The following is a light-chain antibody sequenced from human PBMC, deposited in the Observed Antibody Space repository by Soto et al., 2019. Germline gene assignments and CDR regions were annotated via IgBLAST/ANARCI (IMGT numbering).Light chain of an antibody. CDR3: QSYDSSLSGVV. CDR1: SSNIGAGYD. J-gene: IGLJ2*01. Sequence: QSVLTKPPSVSGAPGQRVTISCTGSSSNIGAGYDVHWYQQLPGTAPKLLIYGNSNRPSGVPDRFSGSKSGTSASLAITWLQAEDEADYYCQSYDSSLSGVVFGGGTKLTVL. V-gene: IGLV1-40*01. CDR2: GNS.